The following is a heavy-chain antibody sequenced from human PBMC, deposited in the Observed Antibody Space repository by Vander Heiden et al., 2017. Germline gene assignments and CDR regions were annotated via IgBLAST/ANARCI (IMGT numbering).Heavy chain of an antibody. J-gene: IGHJ4*02. Sequence: QVQLVESGGGVVQPGRSLRLSCAASGFTFSSYAMHWVRQAPGKGLEWVAVISYDGSNKYYADSVKGRFTISRDNSKNTLYLQMNSLRAEDTAVYYCERGYSYGYSFDYWGQGTLVTVSS. V-gene: IGHV3-30-3*01. CDR2: ISYDGSNK. CDR3: ERGYSYGYSFDY. CDR1: GFTFSSYA. D-gene: IGHD5-18*01.